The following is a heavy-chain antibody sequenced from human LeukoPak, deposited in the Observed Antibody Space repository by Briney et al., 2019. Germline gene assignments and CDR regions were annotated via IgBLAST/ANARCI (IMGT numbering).Heavy chain of an antibody. V-gene: IGHV3-74*01. D-gene: IGHD6-13*01. J-gene: IGHJ5*02. CDR3: ARSRIAAAGGFGP. CDR1: GFTFSSYW. CDR2: INSDVGST. Sequence: GGSLRLSCAASGFTFSSYWMHWVRQAPGKGRVWVSRINSDVGSTSYADSVKGRFTMSRDNAKNTLYLQMNSLRAEDTAVYYCARSRIAAAGGFGPWGEGTLVTVSS.